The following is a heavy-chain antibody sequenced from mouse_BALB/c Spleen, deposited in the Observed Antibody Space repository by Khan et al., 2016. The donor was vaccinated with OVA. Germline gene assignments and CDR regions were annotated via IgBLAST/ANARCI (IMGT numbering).Heavy chain of an antibody. CDR1: GYTFTSYV. V-gene: IGHV1S136*01. J-gene: IGHJ3*01. CDR2: IYPFNDDT. CDR3: SPVGNYYVSFAY. D-gene: IGHD1-1*01. Sequence: VQLKQSGPELVKPGASVKMSCKASGYTFTSYVMHRVKQKPGVGLEWIGYIYPFNDDTKYNEKFKGKATLTSDKSSSTAYMELRSLTSDDSAIYCVSPVGNYYVSFAYWGQGTLVTVSA.